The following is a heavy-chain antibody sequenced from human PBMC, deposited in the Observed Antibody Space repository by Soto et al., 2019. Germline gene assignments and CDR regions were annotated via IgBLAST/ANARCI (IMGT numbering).Heavy chain of an antibody. V-gene: IGHV3-30*18. Sequence: QVQLVESGGGVVRPGRSLRLTCAASGFTFRNYGMHWVRQAPGKGLEWVAVISHDGSDKYYADSMKGRFIISRDNSENTLFLNMNSLKPEDTAVYYCAKENQHLVHDYWGQGILVTVSS. J-gene: IGHJ4*02. CDR3: AKENQHLVHDY. CDR2: ISHDGSDK. CDR1: GFTFRNYG. D-gene: IGHD6-13*01.